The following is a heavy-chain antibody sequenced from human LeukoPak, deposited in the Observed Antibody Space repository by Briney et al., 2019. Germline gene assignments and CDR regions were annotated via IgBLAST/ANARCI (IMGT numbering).Heavy chain of an antibody. Sequence: ASVKVSCKASGYTPYYINWVRQAPGQGLEWMGFINPTGGGAFYAQNFQGRVTMTRDTSTTTFYMELSSLTSADTAVYYCAREREYCSDTNCYGTDSWGQGTLVTVSS. D-gene: IGHD2-2*01. V-gene: IGHV1-46*01. CDR2: INPTGGGA. CDR3: AREREYCSDTNCYGTDS. CDR1: GYTPYY. J-gene: IGHJ4*02.